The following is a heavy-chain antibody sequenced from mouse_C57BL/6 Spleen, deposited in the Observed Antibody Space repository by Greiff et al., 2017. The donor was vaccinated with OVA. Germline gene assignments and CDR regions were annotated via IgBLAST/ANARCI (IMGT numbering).Heavy chain of an antibody. CDR3: ARSLAQAYAMDY. V-gene: IGHV1-80*01. D-gene: IGHD3-2*02. J-gene: IGHJ4*01. Sequence: QVQLQQSGAELVKPGASVKISCKASGYAFSSYWMNWVKQRPGKGLEWIGQIYPGDGDTNYNGKFKGKATLTADKSSSTAYMQLSSLTSEDSAVYFCARSLAQAYAMDYWGQGTSVTVSS. CDR2: IYPGDGDT. CDR1: GYAFSSYW.